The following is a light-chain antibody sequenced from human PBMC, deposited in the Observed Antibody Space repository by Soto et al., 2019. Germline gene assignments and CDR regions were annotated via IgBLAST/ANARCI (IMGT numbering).Light chain of an antibody. J-gene: IGKJ1*01. CDR1: QSISSW. CDR3: QQYNSYSWT. Sequence: DIQMTQSPSTLSASVGDRVTITCRASQSISSWLAWYQQKPGKAPKLLIHKASSLESGVPSRFSGRGSGTEFTLTISSLQPDDFATYYCQQYNSYSWTFGQGTKVEIK. CDR2: KAS. V-gene: IGKV1-5*03.